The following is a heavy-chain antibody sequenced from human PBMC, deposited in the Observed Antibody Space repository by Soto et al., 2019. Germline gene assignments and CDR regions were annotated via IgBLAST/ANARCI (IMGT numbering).Heavy chain of an antibody. J-gene: IGHJ6*02. V-gene: IGHV4-39*01. CDR2: IYYSGST. CDR1: GGSISSSSYY. CDR3: ARLDFWSGYYTGYYGMDV. D-gene: IGHD3-3*01. Sequence: SETLSLTCTVSGGSISSSSYYWGWIRQPPGKGLEWIGSIYYSGSTYYNPSLKSRVTISVDTSKNQFSLQLSSVTAADHAVYYCARLDFWSGYYTGYYGMDVWGQGTTVTVSS.